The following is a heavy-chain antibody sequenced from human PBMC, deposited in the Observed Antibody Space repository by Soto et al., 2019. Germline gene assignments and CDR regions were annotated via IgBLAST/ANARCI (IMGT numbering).Heavy chain of an antibody. CDR2: INSDGSST. Sequence: PRGSLRLSCAASGFTFSSYWMHWVRQAPGKGLVWVSRINSDGSSTSYADSVKGRFTISRDNAKNTLYLQMNSLRAEDTAVYYCAKGVAAAANYYYYGMDVWGQGTTVTVSS. CDR1: GFTFSSYW. CDR3: AKGVAAAANYYYYGMDV. V-gene: IGHV3-74*01. J-gene: IGHJ6*02. D-gene: IGHD6-13*01.